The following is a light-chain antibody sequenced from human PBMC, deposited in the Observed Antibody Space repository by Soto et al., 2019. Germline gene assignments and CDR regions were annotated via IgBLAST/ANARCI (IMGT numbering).Light chain of an antibody. J-gene: IGKJ1*01. CDR2: KVS. CDR3: KHGTHWQWT. CDR1: QSPLYSDGNTY. Sequence: DVVMTQSPLSLPVTLGQPASISCRSSQSPLYSDGNTYLSWFQQRPGQSPRRLIYKVSNRDSGVPNRFSGSCQSTDFSMKISTVEAEDVRVYYCKHGTHWQWTFGQGSKVDIK. V-gene: IGKV2-30*01.